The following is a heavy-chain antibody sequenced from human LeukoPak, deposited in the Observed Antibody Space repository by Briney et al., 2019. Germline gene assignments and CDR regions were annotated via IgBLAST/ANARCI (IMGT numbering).Heavy chain of an antibody. CDR1: GFTFSDYY. V-gene: IGHV3-11*01. J-gene: IGHJ3*02. CDR3: ASPSLGYGSGSYIDAFDI. Sequence: GGSLRLSCAASGFTFSDYYMSWIRQAPGKGLEWVSYISSSGSTICYADSVKGRFTISRDNAKNSLYLQMNSLRAEDTAVYYCASPSLGYGSGSYIDAFDIWGQGTMVTVSS. D-gene: IGHD3-10*01. CDR2: ISSSGSTI.